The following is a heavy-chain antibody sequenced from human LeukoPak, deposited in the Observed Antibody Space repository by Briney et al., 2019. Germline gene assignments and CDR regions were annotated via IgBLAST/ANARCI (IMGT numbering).Heavy chain of an antibody. D-gene: IGHD6-13*01. CDR2: IYYSGST. V-gene: IGHV4-39*01. CDR3: ARYYTGIAAAELAPWFDP. CDR1: GGSISSSGYY. Sequence: KSSETLSLTCTVSGGSISSSGYYWGWIRQPPGKGLEWIGSIYYSGSTYYNPSLKSRVTISVDTSKNQFSLKLSSVTAADTAVYYCARYYTGIAAAELAPWFDPWGQGTLVTVSS. J-gene: IGHJ5*02.